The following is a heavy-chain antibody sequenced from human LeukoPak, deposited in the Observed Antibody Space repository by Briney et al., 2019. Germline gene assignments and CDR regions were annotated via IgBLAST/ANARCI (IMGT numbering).Heavy chain of an antibody. Sequence: SESLSLTCTVSGGSIRSGGYYWSWIRQHPGKGLECIGYIYYSGTTYYHPSLKSRVTISIDTSKNQFSLKLTSVTAADTAVYYFTRGTVAFHPMGYGFHIWGQGKMVTVSS. V-gene: IGHV4-31*03. D-gene: IGHD4-23*01. J-gene: IGHJ3*02. CDR3: TRGTVAFHPMGYGFHI. CDR2: IYYSGTT. CDR1: GGSIRSGGYY.